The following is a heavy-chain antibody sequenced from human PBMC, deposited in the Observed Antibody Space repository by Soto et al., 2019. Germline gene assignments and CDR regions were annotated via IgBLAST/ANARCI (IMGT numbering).Heavy chain of an antibody. CDR3: VRGDVTTVTTTLDY. J-gene: IGHJ4*02. CDR2: INPNTGGT. V-gene: IGHV1-2*04. Sequence: QVQLVQSGAEVTKPGASLKVSCKTSGYSFIGYYIHWVRQAPGQGLEWMGWINPNTGGTKYTQKFQGWVTMTTDTSISTASLELSRLRSDATAVYYCVRGDVTTVTTTLDYGGQGTLVTVSS. CDR1: GYSFIGYY. D-gene: IGHD4-17*01.